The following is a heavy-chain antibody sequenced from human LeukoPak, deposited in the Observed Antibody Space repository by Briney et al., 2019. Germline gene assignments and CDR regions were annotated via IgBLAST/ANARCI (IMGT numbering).Heavy chain of an antibody. V-gene: IGHV3-48*01. J-gene: IGHJ4*02. D-gene: IGHD3-10*01. Sequence: GGSLRLSCAASGFTYSSYSMNWVRQAPGKGPEWVSYISSSSSTIYYADSVKGRFTISRDNAKNSLYLQMISLRAEDTAVYYCARTYYYGSGSYYSVDYWGQGTLVTVPS. CDR2: ISSSSSTI. CDR1: GFTYSSYS. CDR3: ARTYYYGSGSYYSVDY.